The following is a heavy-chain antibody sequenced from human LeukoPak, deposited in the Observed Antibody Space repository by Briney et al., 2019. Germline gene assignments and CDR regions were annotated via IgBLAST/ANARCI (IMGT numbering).Heavy chain of an antibody. CDR2: ISSSSSTI. CDR3: ARGRSGSPDWRPSAFDI. D-gene: IGHD1-26*01. V-gene: IGHV3-48*01. Sequence: PGGSLRLSCAASGFTFSSYSMNWVRQAPGKGLEWVSYISSSSSTIYYADSVKGRFTISRDNAKNSLYLQMNSLRAEDTAVYYCARGRSGSPDWRPSAFDIWGQGTMVTVSS. CDR1: GFTFSSYS. J-gene: IGHJ3*02.